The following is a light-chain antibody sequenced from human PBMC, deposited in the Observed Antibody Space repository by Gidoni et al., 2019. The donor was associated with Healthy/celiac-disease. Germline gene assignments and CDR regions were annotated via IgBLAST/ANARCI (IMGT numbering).Light chain of an antibody. CDR2: KAS. J-gene: IGKJ4*01. V-gene: IGKV1-5*03. Sequence: DIQMHQSPSTLSASVGDRVTITCRASQSISSWVAWYQQKPGKAPKLRIYKASSLESGVPSRFSGSGSGTEFTLTISSLQPDDFATYYCQQYNSYSALTFGGGTKVEIK. CDR3: QQYNSYSALT. CDR1: QSISSW.